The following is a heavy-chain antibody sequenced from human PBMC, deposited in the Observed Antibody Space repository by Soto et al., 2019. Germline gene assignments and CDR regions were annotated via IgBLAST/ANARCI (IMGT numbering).Heavy chain of an antibody. CDR1: GGSISSSSYY. Sequence: SETLSLTCTVPGGSISSSSYYWGWIRQPPGKGLEWIGSIYYSGSTYYNPSLKSRVTISVDTSKNQFSLKLSSVTAADTAVYYCARSSRGQQLVLERYYFDYWGQGTLVTVSS. CDR3: ARSSRGQQLVLERYYFDY. V-gene: IGHV4-39*01. CDR2: IYYSGST. J-gene: IGHJ4*02. D-gene: IGHD6-13*01.